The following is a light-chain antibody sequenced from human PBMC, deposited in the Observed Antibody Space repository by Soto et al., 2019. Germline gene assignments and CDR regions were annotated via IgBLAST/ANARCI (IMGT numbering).Light chain of an antibody. CDR3: QQYNNWART. J-gene: IGKJ1*01. V-gene: IGKV3-15*01. Sequence: EIVMTQSPATLSVSPGERATLSCRASQSVSNNLAWYQQKPGQAPRLLMYSASTRATGIPARFSGSGSGTEFTLTISSLQSVDFAVYFCQQYNNWARTFGQGTKVEVK. CDR2: SAS. CDR1: QSVSNN.